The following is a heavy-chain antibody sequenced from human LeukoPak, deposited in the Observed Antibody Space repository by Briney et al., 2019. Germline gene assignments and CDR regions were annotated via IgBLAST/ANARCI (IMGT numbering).Heavy chain of an antibody. J-gene: IGHJ4*02. V-gene: IGHV1-69*04. Sequence: SVKVSCKASGGTFSSYAISRVRQAPGQGLEWMGRIIPILGIANYAQKFQGRVTITADKSTSTAYMELSSLRSEDTAVYYCARQRYYDSSGYYYWGQGTLVTVSS. CDR2: IIPILGIA. CDR3: ARQRYYDSSGYYY. CDR1: GGTFSSYA. D-gene: IGHD3-22*01.